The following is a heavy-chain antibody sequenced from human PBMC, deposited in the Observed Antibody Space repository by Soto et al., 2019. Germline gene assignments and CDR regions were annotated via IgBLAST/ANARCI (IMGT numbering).Heavy chain of an antibody. Sequence: QLQLQESGPGLVKPSETLSLTCTVSGGSISSSSYYWGWIRQPPGKGLEWIGSIYYSGSTYYNPSLKSRVTISVDTSKNPFSLKLSSVTAADTAVYYCATSSGWYVDWYFDLWGRGTLVTVSS. CDR1: GGSISSSSYY. CDR3: ATSSGWYVDWYFDL. D-gene: IGHD6-19*01. CDR2: IYYSGST. J-gene: IGHJ2*01. V-gene: IGHV4-39*01.